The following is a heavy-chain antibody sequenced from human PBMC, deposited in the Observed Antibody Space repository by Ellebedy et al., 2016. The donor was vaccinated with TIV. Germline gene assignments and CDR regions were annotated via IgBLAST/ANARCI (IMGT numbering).Heavy chain of an antibody. Sequence: LRLXXSVSGDSINDGAYFWTWIRQHPGKGLEWIGYIYHSGMTYYNPSLKSRQKISIDTSKNQFSLSLTSVADADAAVYYCARESGWGKGIDSWGQGTLVSVSS. CDR3: ARESGWGKGIDS. CDR2: IYHSGMT. D-gene: IGHD3-16*01. V-gene: IGHV4-31*03. CDR1: GDSINDGAYF. J-gene: IGHJ5*01.